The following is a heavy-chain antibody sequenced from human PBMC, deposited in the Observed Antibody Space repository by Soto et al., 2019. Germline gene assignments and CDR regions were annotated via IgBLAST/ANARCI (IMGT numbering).Heavy chain of an antibody. CDR2: IDPSDSYT. CDR1: GYSFTSYW. J-gene: IGHJ5*02. D-gene: IGHD5-12*01. CDR3: ARRGKYSGYDYKFDP. Sequence: GESLKSSCKGSGYSFTSYWISWVRHIPGKGLEWMGRIDPSDSYTNYSPSFQGHVTISADKSISTAYLQWSSLKASDTAMYYCARRGKYSGYDYKFDPWGQGTLVTVSS. V-gene: IGHV5-10-1*01.